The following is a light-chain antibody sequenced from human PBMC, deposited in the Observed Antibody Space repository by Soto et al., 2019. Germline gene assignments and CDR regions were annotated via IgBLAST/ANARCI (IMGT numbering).Light chain of an antibody. CDR1: QGISNY. CDR3: QNSDSVPVI. V-gene: IGKV1-27*01. CDR2: DAS. J-gene: IGKJ3*01. Sequence: DIQMTQSPSSLSASVGDRVTITCRARQGISNYLSWYQQKPGKPPKFLIYDASTLQSGVPSSFSGSGSGTDFTLTISSLHPEDVATYYCQNSDSVPVIFGPGTKVDI.